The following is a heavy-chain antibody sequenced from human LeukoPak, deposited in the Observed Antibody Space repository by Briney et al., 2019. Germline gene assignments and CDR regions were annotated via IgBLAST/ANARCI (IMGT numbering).Heavy chain of an antibody. V-gene: IGHV1-18*01. J-gene: IGHJ6*03. CDR3: ARIRKEYCTSTSCHYYYYMDV. Sequence: ASVKVSCKASGYTFTSYGISWVRQAPGQGLEWMGWISAYNGNTNYAQKLQGRVTMTTDTSTSTAYMDLRSLRSGDTAVYYCARIRKEYCTSTSCHYYYYMDVWGKGTTVTVSS. CDR1: GYTFTSYG. D-gene: IGHD2-2*01. CDR2: ISAYNGNT.